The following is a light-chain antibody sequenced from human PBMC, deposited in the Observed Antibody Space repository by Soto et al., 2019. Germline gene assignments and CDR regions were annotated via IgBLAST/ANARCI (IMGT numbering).Light chain of an antibody. J-gene: IGLJ1*01. CDR1: SSDVGAYNF. Sequence: QSALTQPASVTGSPGQAITISCTGTSSDVGAYNFVSWYQHHPGRAPKLTIYEVTVRPSGVSNRFSGSKSGNTASLTISGLQAEDEADYYCSSYTTSAPYVFGSGTKVTVL. V-gene: IGLV2-14*01. CDR2: EVT. CDR3: SSYTTSAPYV.